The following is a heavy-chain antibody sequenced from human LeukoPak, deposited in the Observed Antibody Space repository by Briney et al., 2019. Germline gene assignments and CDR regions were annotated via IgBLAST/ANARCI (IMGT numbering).Heavy chain of an antibody. CDR3: ARGARKGDDYGGFFDY. D-gene: IGHD4-23*01. V-gene: IGHV3-23*01. CDR1: GFTFSSYA. J-gene: IGHJ4*02. CDR2: ISGSGGST. Sequence: GGSLRLSCAASGFTFSSYAMSWVRQAPGKGLEWVSAISGSGGSTYYADSVKGRFTISRDNSKNTLYLQMNSLRPEDTAVYYCARGARKGDDYGGFFDYWGQGTLVTVSS.